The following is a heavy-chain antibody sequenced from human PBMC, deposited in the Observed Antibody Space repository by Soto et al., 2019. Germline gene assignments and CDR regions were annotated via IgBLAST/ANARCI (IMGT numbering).Heavy chain of an antibody. CDR2: INHVGGT. CDR1: GGFLSESY. CDR3: VRIRYQLPSSVLWLDP. D-gene: IGHD3-16*01. V-gene: IGHV4-34*01. J-gene: IGHJ5*02. Sequence: SETLSLTCAVYGGFLSESYWTWIRQPPGKGLEWMGEINHVGGTNYNPSLKSRVTMSVDTSQNQFSLRLISVTAADTAMYFCVRIRYQLPSSVLWLDPWGQGTPVTVSS.